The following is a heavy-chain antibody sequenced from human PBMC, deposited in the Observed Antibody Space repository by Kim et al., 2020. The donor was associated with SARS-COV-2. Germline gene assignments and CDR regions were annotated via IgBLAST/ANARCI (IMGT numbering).Heavy chain of an antibody. D-gene: IGHD3-3*01. CDR2: TYYRSKWYN. Sequence: SQTLSLTCAISGDSVSSNSAAWNWIRQSPSRGLEWLGRTYYRSKWYNDYAVSVKSRITINPDTSKNQFSLQLNSVTPEDTAVYYCARDLPPPPYYDFWSGYYVGRYGMDVWGQGTTVTVSS. CDR1: GDSVSSNSAA. CDR3: ARDLPPPPYYDFWSGYYVGRYGMDV. J-gene: IGHJ6*02. V-gene: IGHV6-1*01.